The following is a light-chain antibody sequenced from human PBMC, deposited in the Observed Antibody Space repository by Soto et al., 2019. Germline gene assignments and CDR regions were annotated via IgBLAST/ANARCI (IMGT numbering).Light chain of an antibody. CDR1: QSVNIY. Sequence: ELVLTQSPATLSLSPGERATLSCRASQSVNIYLAWYQQKPGQAPRLLIYGASSRATGIPGRFSGSGSGTDFTLTISRLEPEDFAVYYCQQYGSSPQTFGQGTKVDNK. V-gene: IGKV3-20*01. CDR2: GAS. CDR3: QQYGSSPQT. J-gene: IGKJ1*01.